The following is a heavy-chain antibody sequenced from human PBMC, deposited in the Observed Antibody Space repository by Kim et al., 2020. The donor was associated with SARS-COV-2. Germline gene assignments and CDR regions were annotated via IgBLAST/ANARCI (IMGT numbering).Heavy chain of an antibody. V-gene: IGHV4-34*01. CDR1: GGSFSGYY. Sequence: SETLSLTCAVYGGSFSGYYWSWIRQPPGKGLEWIGEINHSGSTNYNPSLKSRVTISVDTSKNQFSLKLSSVTAADTAVYYCASLSVGGSAKTNNNWFDPWGQGTLVTVSS. J-gene: IGHJ5*02. CDR3: ASLSVGGSAKTNNNWFDP. CDR2: INHSGST. D-gene: IGHD3-10*01.